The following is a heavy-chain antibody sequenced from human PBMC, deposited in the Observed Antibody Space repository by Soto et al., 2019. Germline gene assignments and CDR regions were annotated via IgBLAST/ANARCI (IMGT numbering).Heavy chain of an antibody. Sequence: LRLSCAASGFTVSSNYMSWVRQAPGKGLEWVSVIYSGGSTYYADSVKGRFTISRDNSKNTLYLQMNSLRAEDTAVYYCARDRIAAAGYYYYGMDVWGQGTTVTVSS. CDR1: GFTVSSNY. J-gene: IGHJ6*02. D-gene: IGHD6-13*01. CDR3: ARDRIAAAGYYYYGMDV. CDR2: IYSGGST. V-gene: IGHV3-53*01.